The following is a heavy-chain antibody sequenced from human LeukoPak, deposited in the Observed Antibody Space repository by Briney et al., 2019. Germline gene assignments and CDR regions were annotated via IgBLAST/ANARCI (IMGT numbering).Heavy chain of an antibody. V-gene: IGHV3-23*01. CDR3: AKGNYYGSGSYGYFDY. J-gene: IGHJ4*02. D-gene: IGHD3-10*01. CDR1: GLTFGTYA. CDR2: ISGSGGNT. Sequence: GGSLRLSCAASGLTFGTYAMSWVRQAPGKGLEWVSAISGSGGNTFFADSVKGRFTIFRDNSKNTVYLQMNSLRAEDTAVYYCAKGNYYGSGSYGYFDYWGQGTLVTVSS.